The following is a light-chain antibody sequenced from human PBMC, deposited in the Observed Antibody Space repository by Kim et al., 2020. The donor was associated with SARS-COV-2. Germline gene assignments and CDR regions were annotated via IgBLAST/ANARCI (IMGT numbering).Light chain of an antibody. CDR3: QSYDISLSGSWV. V-gene: IGLV1-40*01. J-gene: IGLJ3*02. Sequence: QSVLTQPPSVSGAPGQRVTISCTGSSSNIGAGYDVHWYQQLPGTAPKLLIYGNSNRPSGVPDRFSGSKSGTSASLAITVLQAEDEADYYCQSYDISLSGSWVFGRGTQLTVL. CDR2: GNS. CDR1: SSNIGAGYD.